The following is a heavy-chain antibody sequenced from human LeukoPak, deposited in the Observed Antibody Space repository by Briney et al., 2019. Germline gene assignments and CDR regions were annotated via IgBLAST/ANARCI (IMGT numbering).Heavy chain of an antibody. D-gene: IGHD1-26*01. Sequence: GGSLRLSCAASGFTFSNNGMHWVRQTPGKGLEWVAFTRYDESKTFYGDSVRGRFTIYRDNYKNSLYLQMNSLTTDASAVYYCAKARYSGSPALDFWGQGTLVTVSS. CDR1: GFTFSNNG. J-gene: IGHJ4*02. CDR3: AKARYSGSPALDF. CDR2: TRYDESKT. V-gene: IGHV3-30*02.